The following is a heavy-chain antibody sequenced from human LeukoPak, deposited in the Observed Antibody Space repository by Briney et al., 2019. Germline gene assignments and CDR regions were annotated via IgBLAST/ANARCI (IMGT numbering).Heavy chain of an antibody. CDR2: ISSSSSYI. V-gene: IGHV3-21*01. CDR3: ARDPEEQARLRWDDHPGYYGMDV. D-gene: IGHD1-1*01. CDR1: GFTFSSCS. J-gene: IGHJ6*04. Sequence: GGSLRLSCAASGFTFSSCSMSWVRQAPGKGLEWVSAISSSSSYIYYADSVKGRFTISRDNAKNSLYLQMNSLRAEDTAVYYCARDPEEQARLRWDDHPGYYGMDVWGKGTTVTVSS.